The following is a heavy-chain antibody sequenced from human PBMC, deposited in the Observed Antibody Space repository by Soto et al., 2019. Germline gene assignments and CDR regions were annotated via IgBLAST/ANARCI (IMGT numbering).Heavy chain of an antibody. V-gene: IGHV1-18*01. CDR1: GYTFTCYC. Sequence: ASVKVSCKASGYTFTCYCICCVRQSPGQGLEWMGWISAYNGNTNYAQKLQGRVTMTTDTSTSTAYMELRSLRSDDTAVYYCARDGVDTATGYYYGMDVWGQGTTVTVSS. D-gene: IGHD5-18*01. CDR3: ARDGVDTATGYYYGMDV. J-gene: IGHJ6*02. CDR2: ISAYNGNT.